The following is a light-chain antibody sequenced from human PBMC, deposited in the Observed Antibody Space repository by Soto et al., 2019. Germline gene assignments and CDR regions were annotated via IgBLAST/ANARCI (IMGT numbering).Light chain of an antibody. CDR2: DVS. V-gene: IGLV2-14*01. CDR1: SSNVGGYNY. J-gene: IGLJ2*01. Sequence: QSALTQPASVSGSPGQSITISCSGTSSNVGGYNYVSWYQQNPGKAPKVMIYDVSSRPSGVSDRFSGSKSGNTASLTISGLKAEDEGEYDCSSYTGSSTLVFGGGTKVTVL. CDR3: SSYTGSSTLV.